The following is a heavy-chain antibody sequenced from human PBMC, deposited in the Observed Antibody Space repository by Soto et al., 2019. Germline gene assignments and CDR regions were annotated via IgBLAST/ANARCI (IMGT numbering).Heavy chain of an antibody. J-gene: IGHJ3*02. Sequence: SETLSLTCSVSGESISSGGYSWSWIRQPPGGGLEWLGYVYHSGTTYSNPSLQSRLTMSVDRSKNEFSLNLNSVTAADTALYYCASSVDSSGWHDAFNIWGRGTLVTVSS. CDR3: ASSVDSSGWHDAFNI. CDR2: VYHSGTT. V-gene: IGHV4-30-2*01. CDR1: GESISSGGYS. D-gene: IGHD6-19*01.